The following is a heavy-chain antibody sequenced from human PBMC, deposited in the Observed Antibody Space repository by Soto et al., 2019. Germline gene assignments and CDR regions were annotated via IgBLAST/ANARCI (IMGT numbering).Heavy chain of an antibody. Sequence: GGSLRLSCAASGFTFSSYWMSWVRQAPGKGLEWVANIKQDGSEKYYVDSVKGRFTISRDNAKNSLYLQMNSLRAEDTAVYYCARDRGFLGIVVVVAATREPDNWFDPWGQGTLVTVSS. CDR3: ARDRGFLGIVVVVAATREPDNWFDP. J-gene: IGHJ5*02. V-gene: IGHV3-7*05. CDR2: IKQDGSEK. CDR1: GFTFSSYW. D-gene: IGHD2-15*01.